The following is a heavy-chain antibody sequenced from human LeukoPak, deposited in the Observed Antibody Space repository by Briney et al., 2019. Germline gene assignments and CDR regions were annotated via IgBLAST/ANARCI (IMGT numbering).Heavy chain of an antibody. CDR2: IWYDGSSK. V-gene: IGHV3-33*01. Sequence: GGSLRLSCPASGFSSGAFGVPWSRRAQAKGRDGLAVIWYDGSSKDYADSVKGRFTFSRDNSKNTLYLQMNSLTVEDTAVYYCARSQSSSLIDYWGQGTLVTVSS. J-gene: IGHJ4*02. D-gene: IGHD6-13*01. CDR3: ARSQSSSLIDY. CDR1: GFSSGAFG.